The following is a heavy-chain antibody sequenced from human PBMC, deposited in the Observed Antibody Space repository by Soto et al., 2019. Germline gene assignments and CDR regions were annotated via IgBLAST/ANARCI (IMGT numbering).Heavy chain of an antibody. CDR3: ARRRTLAAAGNVFDY. Sequence: SETLSLTCTVSGGSISSYYWSWIRQPPGKGLEWIGYIYYSGSTNYNPSLKSRVTISVDTPKNQFSLKLSSVTAADTAVYYCARRRTLAAAGNVFDYWGQGTLVTVSS. CDR1: GGSISSYY. J-gene: IGHJ4*02. CDR2: IYYSGST. D-gene: IGHD6-13*01. V-gene: IGHV4-59*08.